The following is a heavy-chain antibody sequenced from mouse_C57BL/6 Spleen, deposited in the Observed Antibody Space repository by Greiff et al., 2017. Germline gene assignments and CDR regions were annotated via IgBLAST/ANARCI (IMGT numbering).Heavy chain of an antibody. D-gene: IGHD2-3*01. Sequence: VQLKESGAELVRPGASVKLSCTASGFNIKDDYMHWVKQRPEQGLEWIGWIDPENGDTEYASKFQGKATITADTSSNTAYLQLSSLTSEDTAVYYCLYDGYPRFAYWGQGTLVTVSA. CDR2: IDPENGDT. J-gene: IGHJ3*01. CDR1: GFNIKDDY. V-gene: IGHV14-4*01. CDR3: LYDGYPRFAY.